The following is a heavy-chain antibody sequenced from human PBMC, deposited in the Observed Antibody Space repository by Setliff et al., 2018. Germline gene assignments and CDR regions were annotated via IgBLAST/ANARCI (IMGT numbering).Heavy chain of an antibody. J-gene: IGHJ6*03. CDR3: ARAISGWYSAFYYYMDV. CDR2: IYYSGST. CDR1: GDSISSGGYY. Sequence: SETLSLTCTVSGDSISSGGYYWNWIRQHPGKGLEWIGYIYYSGSTYSNPSLKSRVSISVDTSRNQFSLNLSSVTAADTAVYYCARAISGWYSAFYYYMDVWGKGTTVTVSS. D-gene: IGHD6-19*01. V-gene: IGHV4-31*03.